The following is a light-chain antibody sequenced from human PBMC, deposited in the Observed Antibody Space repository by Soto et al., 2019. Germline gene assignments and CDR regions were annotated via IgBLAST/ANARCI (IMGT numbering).Light chain of an antibody. CDR2: DAS. V-gene: IGKV3-11*01. J-gene: IGKJ5*01. CDR3: EQRNIWPLSLT. Sequence: DIVLTHAPATLSLSPGERATLSCRASQSVGGHLAWYQQKPGQAPRLLIYDASDRATGIPARFSGSGSETNFTLTIGSLELNDFAVYFGEQRNIWPLSLTFGQGPGMDIK. CDR1: QSVGGH.